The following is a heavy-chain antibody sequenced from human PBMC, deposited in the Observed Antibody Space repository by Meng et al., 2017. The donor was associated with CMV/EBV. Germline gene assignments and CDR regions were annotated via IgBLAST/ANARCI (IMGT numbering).Heavy chain of an antibody. CDR1: GFTFSSYW. CDR3: ARDPGHFWSGSYYFDY. V-gene: IGHV3-74*01. D-gene: IGHD3-3*02. Sequence: GRSLRLSCAASGFTFSSYWMHWVRQAPGKGLVWVSRINSDGSSTNYADSVKGRFTISRDNAKNTLYLQMNSLRAEDTAVYFCARDPGHFWSGSYYFDYWGQGTLVTVSS. CDR2: INSDGSST. J-gene: IGHJ4*02.